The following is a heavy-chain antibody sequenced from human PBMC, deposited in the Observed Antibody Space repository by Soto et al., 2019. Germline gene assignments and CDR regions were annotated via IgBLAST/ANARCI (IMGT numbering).Heavy chain of an antibody. D-gene: IGHD6-19*01. J-gene: IGHJ6*02. CDR3: TRLRTGSAHGDYYYGMDV. V-gene: IGHV3-73*01. CDR2: IRSKANSYAT. CDR1: GFTFSGSA. Sequence: GGSLRLSCAASGFTFSGSAMHWVRQASGKGLEWVGRIRSKANSYATAYAASVKGRFTISRDDSKNTAYLQMNSRKTEDTAVYYCTRLRTGSAHGDYYYGMDVWGQGTTVTVSS.